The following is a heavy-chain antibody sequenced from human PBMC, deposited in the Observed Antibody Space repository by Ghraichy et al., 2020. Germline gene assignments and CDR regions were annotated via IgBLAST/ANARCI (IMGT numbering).Heavy chain of an antibody. CDR3: ARDDYGGGGYYYYYYGMDV. D-gene: IGHD4-23*01. CDR1: GYTFTGYY. V-gene: IGHV1-2*02. CDR2: INPNSGGT. J-gene: IGHJ6*02. Sequence: ASVKVSCKASGYTFTGYYMHWVRQAPGQGLEWMGWINPNSGGTNYAQKFQGRVTMTRDTSISTAYMELSRLRSDDTAVYYCARDDYGGGGYYYYYYGMDVWGQGTTVTVSS.